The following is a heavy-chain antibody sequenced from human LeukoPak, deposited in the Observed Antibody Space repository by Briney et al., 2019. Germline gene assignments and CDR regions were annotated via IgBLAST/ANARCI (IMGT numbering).Heavy chain of an antibody. D-gene: IGHD3-3*01. J-gene: IGHJ4*02. CDR3: ARSPDYDFWSGHPLDFDY. CDR2: IYTSGST. CDR1: GGSISSYY. V-gene: IGHV4-4*07. Sequence: SETLSLTCTVSGGSISSYYWSWIRQPAGKGLEWIGRIYTSGSTNYNPPLKSRVTMSVDTSKNQFSLKLSSVTAADTAVYYCARSPDYDFWSGHPLDFDYWGQGTLVTVSS.